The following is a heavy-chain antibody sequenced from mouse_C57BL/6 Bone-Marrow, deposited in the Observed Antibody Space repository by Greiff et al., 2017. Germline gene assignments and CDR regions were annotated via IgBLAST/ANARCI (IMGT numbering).Heavy chain of an antibody. CDR3: ARSGIYSYWFFDV. CDR2: INPYNGDT. D-gene: IGHD1-1*02. V-gene: IGHV1-19*01. J-gene: IGHJ1*03. CDR1: GYTFTDYY. Sequence: EVQLQQSGPVLVKPGASVKMSSKASGYTFTDYYMNWVKQSHGKSLEWIGVINPYNGDTSYNQKFKGKATLTVDKSSSTAYMELNSLTSEDSAVYYCARSGIYSYWFFDVWGTGTTVTVSS.